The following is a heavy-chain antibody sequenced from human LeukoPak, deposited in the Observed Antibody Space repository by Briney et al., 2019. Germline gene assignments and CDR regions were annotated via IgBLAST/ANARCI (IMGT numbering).Heavy chain of an antibody. D-gene: IGHD3-9*01. CDR3: AKDRDILTGFDY. CDR2: ISYDGSNK. J-gene: IGHJ4*02. CDR1: GFTFSSYG. V-gene: IGHV3-30*18. Sequence: GGSLRLSCAASGFTFSSYGMHWVRQAPGKGLEWVAVISYDGSNKYYADSVKGRFTISRENSKNTLYLQMNSLRAEDTAVYYCAKDRDILTGFDYWGQGTLVTVSS.